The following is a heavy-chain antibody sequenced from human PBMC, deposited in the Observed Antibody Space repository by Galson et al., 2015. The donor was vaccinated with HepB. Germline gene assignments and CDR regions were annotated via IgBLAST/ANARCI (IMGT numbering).Heavy chain of an antibody. Sequence: SVKVSCKASGYTFTGYYLHWVRQAPGQGLEWMGRINPNSGGTNYAQKFQGRVTMTRDTSISTVYMELSGLRSDDTAVFYCTRDPTTTTGTTSDYWGQGTLVSVSS. CDR1: GYTFTGYY. CDR3: TRDPTTTTGTTSDY. CDR2: INPNSGGT. V-gene: IGHV1-2*06. J-gene: IGHJ4*02. D-gene: IGHD1-1*01.